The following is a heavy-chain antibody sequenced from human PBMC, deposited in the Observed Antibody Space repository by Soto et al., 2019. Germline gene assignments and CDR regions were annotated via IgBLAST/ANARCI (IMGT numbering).Heavy chain of an antibody. CDR2: IYYSGST. CDR1: GGSISSSSYY. D-gene: IGHD1-26*01. Sequence: QLQLQESGPGLVKPSETLSLTCTVSGGSISSSSYYWGWIRQPPGKGLEWIGSIYYSGSTYYNPSLNSRVTISVDTSKNQFSLKLSSVTAADTAVYYCARQVGATYCDYWGQGTLVTVSS. J-gene: IGHJ4*02. V-gene: IGHV4-39*01. CDR3: ARQVGATYCDY.